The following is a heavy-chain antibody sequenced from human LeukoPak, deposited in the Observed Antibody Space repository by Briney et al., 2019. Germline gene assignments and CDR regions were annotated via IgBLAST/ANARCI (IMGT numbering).Heavy chain of an antibody. D-gene: IGHD3-10*01. CDR1: GGSISRYY. Sequence: SETLSLTCTVSGGSISRYYWSWIRQPAGKGLEWIGRIYSSGSTNYNPSLKSRVTMSVDTSKNQFSLKLSSVTAADTAVYYCARGAWFGDSFDPWGQGTLVTVSS. J-gene: IGHJ5*02. CDR2: IYSSGST. V-gene: IGHV4-4*07. CDR3: ARGAWFGDSFDP.